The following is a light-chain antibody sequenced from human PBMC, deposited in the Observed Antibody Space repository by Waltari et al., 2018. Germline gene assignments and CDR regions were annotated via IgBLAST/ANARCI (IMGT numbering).Light chain of an antibody. Sequence: SSELTQPSSVSVSPGQPARITCSGDMLPKTYTRWFQQKPGQAPVLVLYQDSARPSGIPERFSGSSSGTTVTLTISGAQVEDEADYYCYSTTDNNLGVFGPGTRVTVL. CDR3: YSTTDNNLGV. CDR1: MLPKTY. J-gene: IGLJ1*01. V-gene: IGLV3-27*01. CDR2: QDS.